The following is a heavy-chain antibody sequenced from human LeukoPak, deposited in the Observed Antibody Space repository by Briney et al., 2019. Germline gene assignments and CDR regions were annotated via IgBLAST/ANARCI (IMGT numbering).Heavy chain of an antibody. V-gene: IGHV4-31*03. Sequence: PSQTLSLTCTVSGGSISSGGYYWSWIRQHPGKGLEWIGYIYYSGSTYYNPSLKSRVTISVDTSKNQFSLKLSSVTAADTAVYYCARRRGGYSYGSRWFDPWGQGTLVTVSS. J-gene: IGHJ5*02. CDR1: GGSISSGGYY. CDR3: ARRRGGYSYGSRWFDP. D-gene: IGHD5-18*01. CDR2: IYYSGST.